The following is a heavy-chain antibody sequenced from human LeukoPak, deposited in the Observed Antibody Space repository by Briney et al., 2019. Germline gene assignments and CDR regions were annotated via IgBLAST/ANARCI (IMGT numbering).Heavy chain of an antibody. CDR1: GSSFNSYY. Sequence: SETLSLTCSASGSSFNSYYWSWLRQPAGKGLEWIGRIHTSGSAEYSPSLQSRVTISVDMSKKEFSLKLTSVTAADTAVYYCARDIIYLIDEDYGWGQGTLVTVSS. D-gene: IGHD4-17*01. V-gene: IGHV4-4*07. J-gene: IGHJ4*02. CDR2: IHTSGSA. CDR3: ARDIIYLIDEDYG.